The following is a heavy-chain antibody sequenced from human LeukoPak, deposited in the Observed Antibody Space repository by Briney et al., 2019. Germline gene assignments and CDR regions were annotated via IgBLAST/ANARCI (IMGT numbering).Heavy chain of an antibody. D-gene: IGHD2-2*01. CDR3: AREKYCSTTSCYVPFDY. V-gene: IGHV3-23*01. Sequence: GGSLRLSCAASGFTFSSYDMSWVRQAPGKGLEWVSGISGSGGSTYYADSVKGRFAVSRDTSKNTLNLQMHSLRAEDTAVYYCAREKYCSTTSCYVPFDYWGQGTLVTVSS. CDR1: GFTFSSYD. CDR2: ISGSGGST. J-gene: IGHJ4*02.